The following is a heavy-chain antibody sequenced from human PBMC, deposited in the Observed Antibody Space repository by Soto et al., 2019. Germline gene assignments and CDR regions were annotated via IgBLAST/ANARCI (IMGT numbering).Heavy chain of an antibody. J-gene: IGHJ4*02. CDR1: GFTFSSYA. CDR3: ARATYYYDSSGSPTDY. V-gene: IGHV3-30-3*01. Sequence: PGGSLRLSCAASGFTFSSYAMHWARQAPGKGLEWVAVISYDGSNKYYADSVKGRFTISRDNSKNTLYLQMNSLRAEDTAVYYCARATYYYDSSGSPTDYWGQGTLVTVSS. CDR2: ISYDGSNK. D-gene: IGHD3-22*01.